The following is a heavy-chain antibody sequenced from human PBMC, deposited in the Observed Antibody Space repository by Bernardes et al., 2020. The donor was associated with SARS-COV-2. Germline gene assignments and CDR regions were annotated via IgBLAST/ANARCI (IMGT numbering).Heavy chain of an antibody. CDR2: IIQDGSEK. V-gene: IGHV3-7*01. J-gene: IGHJ4*02. D-gene: IGHD6-13*01. Sequence: GGSLRLSREASGFTFSDYLMSWVRQAPGKGLEWVAKIIQDGSEKHYVDSVKGRFTISRDNAKNSLYLQMNSLRAEDTAVYYCARDWYGVSQRGFDCWGQGTLVTVSS. CDR3: ARDWYGVSQRGFDC. CDR1: GFTFSDYL.